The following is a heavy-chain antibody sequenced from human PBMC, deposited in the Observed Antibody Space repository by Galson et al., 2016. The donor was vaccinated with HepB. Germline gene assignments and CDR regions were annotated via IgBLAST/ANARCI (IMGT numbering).Heavy chain of an antibody. V-gene: IGHV3-48*03. CDR2: ISSSGSSI. J-gene: IGHJ6*02. D-gene: IGHD6-13*01. Sequence: SLRLSCAASGFIFGSFEMNWVRQAPGQGLEWLSFISSSGSSIYYADSVKGRFTISRDNAKNSLYLQMNSLRAEDTAVYYCARAPIEVDGMRHYYYGMDVWGQGTTVTVSS. CDR1: GFIFGSFE. CDR3: ARAPIEVDGMRHYYYGMDV.